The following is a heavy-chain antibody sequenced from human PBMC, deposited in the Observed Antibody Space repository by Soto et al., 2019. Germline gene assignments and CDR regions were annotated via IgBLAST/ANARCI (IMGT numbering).Heavy chain of an antibody. V-gene: IGHV5-10-1*01. D-gene: IGHD4-17*01. CDR1: GYSFTSYW. CDR3: ARRDYGDYVPNWFDP. Sequence: PGESLKISCKGSGYSFTSYWISWVRQMPGKGLEWMGRIDPSDSYTNYSPSFQGHVTISADKSISTAYLQWSSLKASDTAMFYCARRDYGDYVPNWFDPWGQGTLVTVSS. CDR2: IDPSDSYT. J-gene: IGHJ5*02.